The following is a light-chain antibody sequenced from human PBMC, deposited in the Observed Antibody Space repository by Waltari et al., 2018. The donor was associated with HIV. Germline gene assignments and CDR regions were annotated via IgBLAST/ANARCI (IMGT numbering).Light chain of an antibody. J-gene: IGKJ5*01. Sequence: ETVMTQSPATLSVSPGERATLSCRASQSVSNNLAWYQQKPGQPPRLLIYDASTRATGIPARFSGSGSGTEFTLAISSLQSEDFAVYFCQQYNSWPPITFGQGTRLEIE. CDR2: DAS. CDR1: QSVSNN. CDR3: QQYNSWPPIT. V-gene: IGKV3-15*01.